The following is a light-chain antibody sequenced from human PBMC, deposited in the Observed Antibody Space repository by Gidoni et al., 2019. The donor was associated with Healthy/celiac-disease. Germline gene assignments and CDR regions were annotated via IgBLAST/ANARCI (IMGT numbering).Light chain of an antibody. CDR3: QQYGSSPR. Sequence: EIVLTQSPGTLSLSPGERATLPCRASQSVSSSYLAWYQQKPGQAPRLLIYGASSRATGIPDRFSGSGSGTDFTLTISRLEPEDFAVYYCQQYGSSPRFGQGTKVEIK. CDR2: GAS. CDR1: QSVSSSY. V-gene: IGKV3-20*01. J-gene: IGKJ1*01.